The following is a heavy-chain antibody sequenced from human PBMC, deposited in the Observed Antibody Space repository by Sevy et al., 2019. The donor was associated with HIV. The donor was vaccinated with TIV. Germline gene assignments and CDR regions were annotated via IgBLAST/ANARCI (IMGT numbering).Heavy chain of an antibody. J-gene: IGHJ5*02. CDR2: IYYSGST. V-gene: IGHV4-30-4*01. D-gene: IGHD5-18*01. Sequence: SETLSLTCTVSGGSISSGDYYWSWIRQPPGKGLEWIGYIYYSGSTYYNPSLKSRGTISVDTSKNQFSLKLSSVTAADTAVYYWSRAEWIQLWLEGGNWFDPWGQGTLVTVSS. CDR3: SRAEWIQLWLEGGNWFDP. CDR1: GGSISSGDYY.